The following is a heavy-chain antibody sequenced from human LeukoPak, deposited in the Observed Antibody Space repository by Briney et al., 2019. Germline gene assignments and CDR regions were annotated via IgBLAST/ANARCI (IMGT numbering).Heavy chain of an antibody. CDR2: IYHSGST. CDR1: GGSINSGGYY. CDR3: ARGLLTARARDAFDI. J-gene: IGHJ3*02. Sequence: SETLSLTCTVSGGSINSGGYYWTWIRQSPGKGLEWIGNIYHSGSTYYNPSLKSRVTISGDTSKNQFSLKLTSVTAADTAVYYCARGLLTARARDAFDIWGQGTMVTVSS. V-gene: IGHV4-31*03. D-gene: IGHD7-27*01.